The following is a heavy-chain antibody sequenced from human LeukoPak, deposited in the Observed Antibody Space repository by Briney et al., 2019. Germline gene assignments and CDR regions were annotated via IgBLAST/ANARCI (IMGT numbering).Heavy chain of an antibody. CDR3: AKSGEMSVVVVAAYYGMDV. CDR2: ISGSGGST. V-gene: IGHV3-23*01. CDR1: GFPFSSYA. J-gene: IGHJ6*04. Sequence: GGSLRLSFAASGFPFSSYAMSWVRQAPGKGLEWVSAISGSGGSTYYADSVKGRFTISRDNSKNTLYLQMNSLRAEDTAVYYCAKSGEMSVVVVAAYYGMDVWGKGTTVTVSS. D-gene: IGHD2-15*01.